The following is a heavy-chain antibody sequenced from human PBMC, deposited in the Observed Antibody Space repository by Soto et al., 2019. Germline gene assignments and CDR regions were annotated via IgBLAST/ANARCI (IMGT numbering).Heavy chain of an antibody. V-gene: IGHV1-69*13. D-gene: IGHD3-10*01. CDR2: IIPIFGTA. Sequence: SVKVSCKASGGTFSSYAISWVRQAPGQGLEWMGGIIPIFGTANYAQKFQGRVTITADESTSTAYMELSSLRSEDTAVYYCAKTWFGESHYYGMDVWGQGTTVTVSS. CDR1: GGTFSSYA. CDR3: AKTWFGESHYYGMDV. J-gene: IGHJ6*02.